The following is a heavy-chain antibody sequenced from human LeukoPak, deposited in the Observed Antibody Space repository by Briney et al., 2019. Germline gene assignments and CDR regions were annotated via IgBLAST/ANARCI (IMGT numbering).Heavy chain of an antibody. J-gene: IGHJ3*02. V-gene: IGHV1-69*02. CDR1: GYSFTSYW. CDR2: IIPILGIA. CDR3: ASLGRTTNAFDI. Sequence: KISCKGSGYSFTSYWISWVRQAPGQGLESMGRIIPILGIANYAQKFQGRVTITADKSTSTAYMELSSLRSEDTAVYYCASLGRTTNAFDIWGQGTMVTVSS. D-gene: IGHD4-11*01.